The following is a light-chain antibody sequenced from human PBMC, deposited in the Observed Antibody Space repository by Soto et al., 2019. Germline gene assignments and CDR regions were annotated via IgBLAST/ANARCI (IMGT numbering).Light chain of an antibody. J-gene: IGKJ1*01. CDR2: DAS. CDR1: QSVSSY. V-gene: IGKV3-11*01. CDR3: QQRSNWPPWT. Sequence: IVLTQSPATLSLSPGERATLSCRASQSVSSYLAWYQQKPGQAPRLLIYDASNRAPGIPARFSGSGSGTDFTHTISSLEPEDFAVYYCQQRSNWPPWTFGQGTKVEIK.